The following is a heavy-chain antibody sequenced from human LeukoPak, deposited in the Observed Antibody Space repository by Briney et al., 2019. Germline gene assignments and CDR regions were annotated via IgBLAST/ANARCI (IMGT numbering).Heavy chain of an antibody. D-gene: IGHD3-3*01. CDR3: ARAFPLTIFGVVNR. CDR2: INHSGST. Sequence: SETLSLICAVYGGSFSGYYWSWIRQPPGKGLEWIGEINHSGSTNYNPSLKSRVTISVDTSKNQFSLKLSSVTAADTAVYYCARAFPLTIFGVVNRWGQGTMVTVSS. J-gene: IGHJ3*01. CDR1: GGSFSGYY. V-gene: IGHV4-34*01.